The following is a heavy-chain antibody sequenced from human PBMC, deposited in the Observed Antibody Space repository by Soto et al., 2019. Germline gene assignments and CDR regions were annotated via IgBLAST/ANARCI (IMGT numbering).Heavy chain of an antibody. CDR3: ARDLSLRGDRYYYGMDV. Sequence: SVKVSCKASGGTFSSYAISLVRQAPGQGLEWMGGIIPIFGTANYAQKFQGRVTITADTSASTAYMELSSLRSEDTAVYYCARDLSLRGDRYYYGMDVWGQGTTVTVSS. J-gene: IGHJ6*02. V-gene: IGHV1-69*06. D-gene: IGHD3-3*01. CDR2: IIPIFGTA. CDR1: GGTFSSYA.